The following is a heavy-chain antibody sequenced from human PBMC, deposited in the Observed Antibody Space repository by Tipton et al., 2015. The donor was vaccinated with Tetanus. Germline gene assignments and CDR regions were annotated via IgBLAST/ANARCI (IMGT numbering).Heavy chain of an antibody. CDR3: AGVTAQRTELYFDH. D-gene: IGHD6-13*01. CDR1: GWPINSGGYY. V-gene: IGHV4-61*08. J-gene: IGHJ4*02. Sequence: TLSLTCTVSGWPINSGGYYWSWIRQRPGRGLEWIGYVYYTGSTNHNPSLKSRVTISMDRSKNQISLQLTSVTAADTAVYFCAGVTAQRTELYFDHWGQGTLVTVSS. CDR2: VYYTGST.